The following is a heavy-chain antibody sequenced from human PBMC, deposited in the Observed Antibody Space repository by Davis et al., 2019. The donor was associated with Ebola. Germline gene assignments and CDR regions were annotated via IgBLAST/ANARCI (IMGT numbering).Heavy chain of an antibody. CDR1: GFTFSGSA. V-gene: IGHV3-73*01. CDR3: ARGVDWNYGYYYGMDV. J-gene: IGHJ6*02. Sequence: GESLKISCAASGFTFSGSAMHWVRQASGKGLEWVGRIRSKANSYATAYAASVKGRFTISRDDSKNTAYLQMNSLKTEDTAVYYCARGVDWNYGYYYGMDVWGQGTTVTVSS. CDR2: IRSKANSYAT. D-gene: IGHD1-7*01.